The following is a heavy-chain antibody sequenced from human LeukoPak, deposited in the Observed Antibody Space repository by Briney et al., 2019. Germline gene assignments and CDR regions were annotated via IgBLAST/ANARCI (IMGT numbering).Heavy chain of an antibody. J-gene: IGHJ4*02. CDR1: GFSFSTWS. CDR3: ARENHGSFDY. CDR2: ISSSSRYI. Sequence: VGSLRLSCAASGFSFSTWSVNWVRQAPGKGLEWVSSISSSSRYIYHADSVKGRFTISRDNAKNSLYLQMNSLRVEDTAVYYCARENHGSFDYWGQGTLVTVSS. V-gene: IGHV3-21*01. D-gene: IGHD1-14*01.